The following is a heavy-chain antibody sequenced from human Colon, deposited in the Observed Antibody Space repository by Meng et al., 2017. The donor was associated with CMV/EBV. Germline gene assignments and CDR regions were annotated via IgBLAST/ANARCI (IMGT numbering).Heavy chain of an antibody. CDR1: GFTFSDYY. CDR2: ISSSGSTI. D-gene: IGHD1-14*01. CDR3: AKETNLAQ. V-gene: IGHV3-11*01. J-gene: IGHJ4*02. Sequence: GESLKISCAASGFTFSDYYMSWIRQAPGKGLEWVSYISSSGSTIYYADSVKGRFTISRDNAKNRFYLHMNTVRAEDTAVYYCAKETNLAQWGQGTLVTVSS.